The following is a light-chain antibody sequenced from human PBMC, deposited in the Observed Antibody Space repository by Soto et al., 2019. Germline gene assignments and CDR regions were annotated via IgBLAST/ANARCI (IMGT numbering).Light chain of an antibody. CDR1: SSDVGGYDY. V-gene: IGLV2-8*01. CDR2: EVS. CDR3: SSYAGNNNVV. Sequence: QSVLTQPPSASGSPGQSVTISCTGTSSDVGGYDYVSWHQHHPDKAPELMIYEVSKRPSGVPDRFSGSKSGNTASLTVSRLQAEDEANYYCSSYAGNNNVVFGGGTKVTVL. J-gene: IGLJ2*01.